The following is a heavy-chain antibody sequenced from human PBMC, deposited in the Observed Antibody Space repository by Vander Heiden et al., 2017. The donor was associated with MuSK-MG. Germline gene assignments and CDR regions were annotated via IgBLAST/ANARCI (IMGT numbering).Heavy chain of an antibody. J-gene: IGHJ3*02. V-gene: IGHV4-30-4*01. Sequence: QLHLQQSGPALVKPSQTLSLTCTVSGGSISIADYYWSWIRQPPGKGLEWIGYIYYSGSNYYNPSLKSRVTISVDTSKNQFSLKLSSVTAADTAVYYCARYCSGGSCYSADAFDIWGQGTMVTVSS. CDR1: GGSISIADYY. CDR3: ARYCSGGSCYSADAFDI. CDR2: IYYSGSN. D-gene: IGHD2-15*01.